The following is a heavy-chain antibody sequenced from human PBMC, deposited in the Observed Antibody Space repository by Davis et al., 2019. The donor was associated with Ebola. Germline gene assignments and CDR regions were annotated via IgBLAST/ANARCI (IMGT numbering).Heavy chain of an antibody. CDR3: ARDTGQWLVLGSLQH. J-gene: IGHJ1*01. CDR1: GYTFTGSY. V-gene: IGHV1-46*01. Sequence: ASVKVSCMASGYTFTGSYMHWVRQAPGQGLEWMGWINPSGGSTSYAQKFQGRVTMTRDTSTSTVYMELSSLRSEDTAVYYCARDTGQWLVLGSLQHWGQGTLVTVSS. D-gene: IGHD6-19*01. CDR2: INPSGGST.